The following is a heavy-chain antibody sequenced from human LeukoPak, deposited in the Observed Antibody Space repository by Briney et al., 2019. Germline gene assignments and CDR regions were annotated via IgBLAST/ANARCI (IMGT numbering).Heavy chain of an antibody. CDR1: GGSVSSGSYY. J-gene: IGHJ4*02. Sequence: SETLSLTCTVSGGSVSSGSYYWSWIRQPPGKGLEWIGYIYYSGSTNYNPSLKSRVTISVDMSKNQFSLKLSSVTAADTAVYYCARAGSMWELPNYFDYWGQGTLVTVSS. V-gene: IGHV4-61*01. CDR3: ARAGSMWELPNYFDY. CDR2: IYYSGST. D-gene: IGHD1-26*01.